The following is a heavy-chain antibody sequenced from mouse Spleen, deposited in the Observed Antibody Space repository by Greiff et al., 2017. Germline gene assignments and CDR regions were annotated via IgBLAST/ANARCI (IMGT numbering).Heavy chain of an antibody. Sequence: EVKLMESGGGLVKPGGSLKLSCAAYGFTFSSYAMSWVRQTPEKRLEWVATISSGGSYTYYPDSVKGRFTISRDNAKNTLYLQMSSLRSEDTAMYYCARHDWLDYWGQGTTLTVSS. D-gene: IGHD4-1*01. V-gene: IGHV5-9-3*01. CDR3: ARHDWLDY. J-gene: IGHJ2*01. CDR1: GFTFSSYA. CDR2: ISSGGSYT.